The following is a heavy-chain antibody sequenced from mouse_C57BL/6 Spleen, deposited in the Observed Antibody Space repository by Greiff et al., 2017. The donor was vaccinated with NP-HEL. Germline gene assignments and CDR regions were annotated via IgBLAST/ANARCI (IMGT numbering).Heavy chain of an antibody. CDR1: GFTFSDYG. V-gene: IGHV5-17*01. J-gene: IGHJ3*01. CDR3: AGSGSSYRAWFAY. Sequence: EVQLVESGGGLVKPGGSLKLSCAASGFTFSDYGMHWVRQAPEKGLEWVAYISSGSSTIYYADTVKGRFTISRDNAKNTLFLQMTSLRSEDTAMYYCAGSGSSYRAWFAYWGQGTLVTVSA. CDR2: ISSGSSTI. D-gene: IGHD1-1*01.